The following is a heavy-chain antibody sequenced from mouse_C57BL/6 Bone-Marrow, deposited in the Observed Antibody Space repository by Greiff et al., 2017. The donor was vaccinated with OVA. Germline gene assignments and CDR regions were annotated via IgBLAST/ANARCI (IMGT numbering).Heavy chain of an antibody. Sequence: EVQRVESGGGLVKPGGSLKLSCAASGFTFSDYGMHWVRQAPEKGLEWVAYISSGSSTIYYADTVKGRYTISRDNAKNTLFLQMTSLRSEDTAMYYCERNYYYAMDYWGQGTSVTVSS. J-gene: IGHJ4*01. V-gene: IGHV5-17*01. CDR3: ERNYYYAMDY. CDR1: GFTFSDYG. CDR2: ISSGSSTI.